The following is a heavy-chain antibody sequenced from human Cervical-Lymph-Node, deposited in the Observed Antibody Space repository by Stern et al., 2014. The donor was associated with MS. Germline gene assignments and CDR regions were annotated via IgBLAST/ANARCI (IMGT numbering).Heavy chain of an antibody. J-gene: IGHJ3*02. Sequence: DQLVQSGAEVKKPGASVKVSCNASGYTFTSYGISWVRKAPGQGLEWMGWISTYNANTNYAQKLQCRVTMTTDTSTSTAYMELRSLRSDDTAVYYCARGLLGSENAFDIWGQGTMVTVSS. CDR2: ISTYNANT. CDR1: GYTFTSYG. CDR3: ARGLLGSENAFDI. D-gene: IGHD2-15*01. V-gene: IGHV1-18*01.